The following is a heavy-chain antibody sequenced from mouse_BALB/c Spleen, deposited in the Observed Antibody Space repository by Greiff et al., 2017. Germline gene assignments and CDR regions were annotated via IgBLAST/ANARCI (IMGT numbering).Heavy chain of an antibody. D-gene: IGHD1-1*01. Sequence: EVQLQQSGAELVRPGASVKLSCKASGFNIKDYYMHWVKQRPEQGLEWIGRIDPANGNTKYDPKFQGKATITADTSSNTAYLQLSSLTSEDTAVYYCAKITTVAMDYWGQGTSVTVSS. CDR2: IDPANGNT. V-gene: IGHV14-1*02. CDR3: AKITTVAMDY. J-gene: IGHJ4*01. CDR1: GFNIKDYY.